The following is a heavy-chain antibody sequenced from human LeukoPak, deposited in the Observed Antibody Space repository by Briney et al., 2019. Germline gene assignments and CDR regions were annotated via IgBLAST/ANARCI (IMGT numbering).Heavy chain of an antibody. CDR1: GGSITNTNY. J-gene: IGHJ4*02. CDR3: AREGGPYRPLDY. Sequence: SGTLSLTCGVSGGSITNTNYWTWVRQPPGKGLEWIGEVNLQGSTNYNPSLMGRVAISVDTSENHISLQLTSATAADTAVYYCAREGGPYRPLDYSGQGTLVTVSS. CDR2: VNLQGST. V-gene: IGHV4-4*02.